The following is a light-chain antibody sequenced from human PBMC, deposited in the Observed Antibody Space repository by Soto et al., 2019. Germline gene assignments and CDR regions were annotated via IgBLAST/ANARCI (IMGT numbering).Light chain of an antibody. J-gene: IGKJ4*01. CDR1: QSISSW. Sequence: DIQMTQSPSTLSASVVDRVTITCRASQSISSWLAWYQQKPGKAPKLLIYKASSLESGVPSRFSGSGSGTEFTLTISSLQPEDVATYYCQKYNSALLTFGGGTKVDIK. CDR2: KAS. V-gene: IGKV1-5*03. CDR3: QKYNSALLT.